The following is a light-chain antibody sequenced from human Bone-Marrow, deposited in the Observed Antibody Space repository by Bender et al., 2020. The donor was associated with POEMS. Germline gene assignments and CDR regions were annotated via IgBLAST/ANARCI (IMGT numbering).Light chain of an antibody. V-gene: IGLV3-21*02. J-gene: IGLJ3*02. Sequence: SSELTQPPSVSVSPGQTARITCSGDALPSQFAYWYQQKPGQAPVLVVHDDSDRPSGIPERFSGSNSGNTATLTISRVEAGDEADYYCQVWDRSTDHQVFGGGTKLTVL. CDR3: QVWDRSTDHQV. CDR2: DDS. CDR1: ALPSQF.